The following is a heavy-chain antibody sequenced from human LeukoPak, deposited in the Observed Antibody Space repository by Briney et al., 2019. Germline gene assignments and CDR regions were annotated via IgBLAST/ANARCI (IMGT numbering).Heavy chain of an antibody. CDR2: IGGGSDT. CDR3: AKDATPYNGIWDYFDH. J-gene: IGHJ4*02. V-gene: IGHV3-23*01. CDR1: GFTLSNYA. Sequence: GGSLRLSCAASGFTLSNYAMTWVRQAPGEGLEWVSSIGGGSDTYYADSVKGRFTVSRDNSKSTLYLHMNSLRADDTAVYYCAKDATPYNGIWDYFDHWGQGAPVTVSS. D-gene: IGHD5-24*01.